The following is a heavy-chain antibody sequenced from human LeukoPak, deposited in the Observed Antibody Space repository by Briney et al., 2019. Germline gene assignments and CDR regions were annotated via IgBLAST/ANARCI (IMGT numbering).Heavy chain of an antibody. J-gene: IGHJ4*02. V-gene: IGHV3-23*01. CDR2: ISDIDGRT. D-gene: IGHD3-22*01. CDR1: GITLNNYG. Sequence: GGSLTLFCPVPGITLNNYGWSGVRQAPGNGLQWVAGISDIDGRTNYAEPVKGRFTISKDNPKTKLLLQMNSLRPEDTAVYFCAKRGVVIRVILVGFHKEAYYFDSWGQGALVTVSS. CDR3: AKRGVVIRVILVGFHKEAYYFDS.